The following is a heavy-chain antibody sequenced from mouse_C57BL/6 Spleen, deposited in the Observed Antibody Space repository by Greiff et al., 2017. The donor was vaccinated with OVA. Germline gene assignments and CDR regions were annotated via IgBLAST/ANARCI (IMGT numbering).Heavy chain of an antibody. CDR2: INPSTGGT. CDR1: GYSFTGYY. D-gene: IGHD2-3*01. Sequence: EVQLQQSGPELVKPGASVKISCKASGYSFTGYYMNWVKQSPEKSLEWIGEINPSTGGTTYNQKFKAKATLTVDKSSSTAYMQLKSLTSEDSAVYYCASYDYLYYWGQGTTLTVAS. J-gene: IGHJ2*01. V-gene: IGHV1-42*01. CDR3: ASYDYLYY.